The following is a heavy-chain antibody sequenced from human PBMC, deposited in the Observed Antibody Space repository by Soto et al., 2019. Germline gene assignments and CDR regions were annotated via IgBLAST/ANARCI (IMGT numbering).Heavy chain of an antibody. CDR1: GFTFSDHY. CDR3: ARDPHPREGYSGSFFDY. CDR2: IWYDGSNK. V-gene: IGHV3-33*08. J-gene: IGHJ4*02. D-gene: IGHD1-26*01. Sequence: GGSLRLSCATSGFTFSDHYMTWIRQAPGKGLEWVAVIWYDGSNKYYADSVKGRFTISRDNSKNTLYLQMNSLRAEDTAVYYCARDPHPREGYSGSFFDYWGQGTLVTVSS.